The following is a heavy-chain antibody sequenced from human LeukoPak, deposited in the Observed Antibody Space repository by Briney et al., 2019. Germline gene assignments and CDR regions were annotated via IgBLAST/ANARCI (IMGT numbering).Heavy chain of an antibody. CDR2: IIPIFGTA. CDR1: GGTFSSYA. J-gene: IGHJ4*02. V-gene: IGHV1-69*05. Sequence: ASVKVSCKASGGTFSSYAISWVRQAPGQGLEWMGGIIPIFGTANYAQKFQGRVTITTDESTSTAYMELSSLRSEDTAAYYCAKSLDCSSTSCYTALDYWGQGTLVTVSS. CDR3: AKSLDCSSTSCYTALDY. D-gene: IGHD2-2*02.